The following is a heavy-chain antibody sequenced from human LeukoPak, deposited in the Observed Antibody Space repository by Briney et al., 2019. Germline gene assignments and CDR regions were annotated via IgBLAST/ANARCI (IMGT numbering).Heavy chain of an antibody. CDR2: ISAYNGNT. CDR3: ARDVEDIVVVPAAIPPWFDP. Sequence: VKVSCKASGYTFTSYGISWVRQAPGQGLECMGWISAYNGNTNYAQKLQGRVTMTTDTSTSTAYMELRSLRSDDTAVYYCARDVEDIVVVPAAIPPWFDPWGQGTLVTVSS. J-gene: IGHJ5*02. CDR1: GYTFTSYG. D-gene: IGHD2-2*02. V-gene: IGHV1-18*01.